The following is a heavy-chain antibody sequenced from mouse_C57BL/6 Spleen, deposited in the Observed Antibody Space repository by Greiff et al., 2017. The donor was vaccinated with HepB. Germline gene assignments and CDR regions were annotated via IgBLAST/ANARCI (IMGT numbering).Heavy chain of an antibody. CDR3: ARGGGNYDAMDY. V-gene: IGHV5-17*01. CDR2: ISSGSSTI. D-gene: IGHD2-1*01. CDR1: GFTFSDYG. Sequence: EVQLQESGGGLVKPGGSLKLSCAASGFTFSDYGMHWVRQAPEKGLEWVAYISSGSSTIYYADTVKGRFTISRDNAKNTLFLQMTSLRSEDTAMYYCARGGGNYDAMDYWGQGTSVTVSS. J-gene: IGHJ4*01.